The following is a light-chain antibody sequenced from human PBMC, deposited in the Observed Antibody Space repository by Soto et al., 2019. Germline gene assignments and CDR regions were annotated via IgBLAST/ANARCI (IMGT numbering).Light chain of an antibody. V-gene: IGKV1-27*01. CDR1: KGISNS. Sequence: DIQMTQSPSSLSASVGDRVTNTCRASKGISNSLAWYQQKPGKVPKLLIYTASTLQSGVPSRFSGRGFGTDFTLTITSLQPEDVATYYWQKYNSAPLTFGGGTKVEIK. J-gene: IGKJ4*01. CDR2: TAS. CDR3: QKYNSAPLT.